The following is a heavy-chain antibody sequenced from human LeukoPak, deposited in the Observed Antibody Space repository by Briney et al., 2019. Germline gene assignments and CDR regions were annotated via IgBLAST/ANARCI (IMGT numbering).Heavy chain of an antibody. CDR3: ARAHSGSYFWFDP. J-gene: IGHJ5*02. CDR2: IYSGGST. Sequence: GGSLRLSCAASGFTVGSNYMSWVRQASGKGLEWVSVIYSGGSTYYADSVKGRFTISRDNSKNTLYLQMNSLRAEDTAVYYCARAHSGSYFWFDPWGQGTLVTVSS. V-gene: IGHV3-66*01. CDR1: GFTVGSNY. D-gene: IGHD1-26*01.